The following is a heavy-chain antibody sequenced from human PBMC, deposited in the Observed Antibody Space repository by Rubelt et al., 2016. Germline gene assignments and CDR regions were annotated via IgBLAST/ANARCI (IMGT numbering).Heavy chain of an antibody. V-gene: IGHV4-39*01. CDR1: GGSISNDNYY. J-gene: IGHJ4*02. D-gene: IGHD2-2*01. Sequence: QLQLQESGPRLVKPSETLSLTCSVSGGSISNDNYYWGWIRQPPGEGLEWIGSIYYSGVSYHTASFKSRVTIPVDTSNNQFSLKLGSVTAADTAVYYCVRRDYARSTLDYWGQGTLVTVSS. CDR2: IYYSGVS. CDR3: VRRDYARSTLDY.